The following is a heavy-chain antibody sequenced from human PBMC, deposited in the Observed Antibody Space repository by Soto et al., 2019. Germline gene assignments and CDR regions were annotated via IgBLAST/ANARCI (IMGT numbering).Heavy chain of an antibody. Sequence: SETLSLTCAVYGGSFSGYYWSWIRQPPGKGLEWIGEINHSGSTNYNPSLKSRVTISVDTSKNQFSLKLSSVTAADTAVYYCAGNYDFWSGYITDYYMDVWGKGTTVTVSS. J-gene: IGHJ6*03. CDR3: AGNYDFWSGYITDYYMDV. CDR2: INHSGST. V-gene: IGHV4-34*01. CDR1: GGSFSGYY. D-gene: IGHD3-3*01.